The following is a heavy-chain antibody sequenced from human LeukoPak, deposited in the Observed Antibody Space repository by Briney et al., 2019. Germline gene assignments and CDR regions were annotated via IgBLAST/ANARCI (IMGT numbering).Heavy chain of an antibody. V-gene: IGHV4-31*03. D-gene: IGHD6-19*01. CDR2: IYYSGST. CDR3: ARIAVAGNCLDY. CDR1: GGSISSGGYY. J-gene: IGHJ4*02. Sequence: KPSQTLSLTCTVSGGSISSGGYYWSWIRQHPGKGLEWIGYIYYSGSTYYNPSLKSRVTISVDTSKNQFSLKLSSVTAADTAVYYCARIAVAGNCLDYWGQGTLVTVSS.